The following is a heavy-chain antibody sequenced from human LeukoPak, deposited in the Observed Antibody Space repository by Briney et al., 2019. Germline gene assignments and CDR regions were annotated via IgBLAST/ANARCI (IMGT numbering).Heavy chain of an antibody. Sequence: PSQTLSLTCTVSGGSISSGGYYWSWIRQPPGKGLEWIGYIYHSGSTYYNPSLKSRVTISVDTSKNQFSLKLSSVTAADTAVYYCASGLLYYYDSSGYSYYFDYWGQGTLVTVSS. J-gene: IGHJ4*02. CDR2: IYHSGST. CDR3: ASGLLYYYDSSGYSYYFDY. V-gene: IGHV4-30-2*01. D-gene: IGHD3-22*01. CDR1: GGSISSGGYY.